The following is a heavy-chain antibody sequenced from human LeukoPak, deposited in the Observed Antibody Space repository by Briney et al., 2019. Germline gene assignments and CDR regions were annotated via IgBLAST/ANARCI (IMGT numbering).Heavy chain of an antibody. V-gene: IGHV3-33*01. CDR1: GFTFSSYG. CDR2: IWSDGSNK. J-gene: IGHJ6*02. Sequence: GGSLRLSCAASGFTFSSYGMHWVRQAPGKGLEWVAVIWSDGSNKYYADSVEGRFTISRDNSKNTLYLQMNSLRAEDTAVYYCARDITMVRGIIMDYYYGMDVWGQGTTVTVSS. D-gene: IGHD3-10*01. CDR3: ARDITMVRGIIMDYYYGMDV.